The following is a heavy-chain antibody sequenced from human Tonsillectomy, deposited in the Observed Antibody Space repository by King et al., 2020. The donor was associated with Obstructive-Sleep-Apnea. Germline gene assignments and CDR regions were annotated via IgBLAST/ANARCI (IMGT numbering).Heavy chain of an antibody. CDR2: ISGSGGST. D-gene: IGHD3-22*01. CDR1: GFTFSSYA. J-gene: IGHJ1*01. V-gene: IGHV3-23*04. CDR3: AKESSYDSSGAGDFQH. Sequence: VQLVESGGGLVQPGGSLRLSCAASGFTFSSYAMSWVRQAPGKGLEWVSAISGSGGSTYYADSVKGRFTISRDTSKNTLYLQMNSHRAEDTAVYYCAKESSYDSSGAGDFQHWGQGTLVTVSS.